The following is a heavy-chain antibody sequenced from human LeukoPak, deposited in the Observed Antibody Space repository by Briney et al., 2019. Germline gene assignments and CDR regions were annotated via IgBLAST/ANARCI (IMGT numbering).Heavy chain of an antibody. D-gene: IGHD4-17*01. J-gene: IGHJ4*02. CDR2: IKSRNRGETV. Sequence: GGSLRLSCAASGFTFSDAWMNWVRLAPGKGLEWVGRIKSRNRGETVDYAAPVKGRFTISRDDSKTTVYLQMNSLKTEDTAIYYCTTDESTTLSNTFDYWGQGTLVTVSS. V-gene: IGHV3-15*01. CDR3: TTDESTTLSNTFDY. CDR1: GFTFSDAW.